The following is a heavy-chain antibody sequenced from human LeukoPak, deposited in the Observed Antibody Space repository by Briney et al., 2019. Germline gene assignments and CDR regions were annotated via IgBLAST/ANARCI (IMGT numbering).Heavy chain of an antibody. Sequence: GGSLRLSCAASGFTVSSSNYMNWVRQAPGKGLEWVSGIYTGGTTYYTDSVKGRFTISRDNPNNTLYLQMHSLRAEDTAVYYCAREISRFGIWGQGTLATVSS. J-gene: IGHJ4*02. CDR2: IYTGGTT. D-gene: IGHD3-16*01. V-gene: IGHV3-66*01. CDR1: GFTVSSSNY. CDR3: AREISRFGI.